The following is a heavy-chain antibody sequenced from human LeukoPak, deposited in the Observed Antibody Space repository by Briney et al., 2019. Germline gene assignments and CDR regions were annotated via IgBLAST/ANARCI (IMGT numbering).Heavy chain of an antibody. V-gene: IGHV1-46*01. J-gene: IGHJ4*02. D-gene: IGHD1-7*01. Sequence: ASVKVSCKVSGYTFTDYYMHWVRQAPGQGLEWMGIINPSGGSTSYAQKFQGRVTMTRDTSTSTVYMELSSLRSEDTAVYYCAKAVILLELLSGYFDYWGQGTLVTVSS. CDR3: AKAVILLELLSGYFDY. CDR2: INPSGGST. CDR1: GYTFTDYY.